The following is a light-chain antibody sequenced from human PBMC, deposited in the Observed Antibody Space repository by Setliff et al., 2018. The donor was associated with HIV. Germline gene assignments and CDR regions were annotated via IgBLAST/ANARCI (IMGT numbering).Light chain of an antibody. Sequence: QSALTQPASVSGSPGQSITISCSGTNSDIGSHDYVSCYQQHPGKAPKLIIFSVTYRPSGVSDRFSGSKSGNTASLTISGLQPEDEADYYCASHRDTNTLEVFGTGTKV. CDR2: SVT. V-gene: IGLV2-14*03. CDR3: ASHRDTNTLEV. CDR1: NSDIGSHDY. J-gene: IGLJ1*01.